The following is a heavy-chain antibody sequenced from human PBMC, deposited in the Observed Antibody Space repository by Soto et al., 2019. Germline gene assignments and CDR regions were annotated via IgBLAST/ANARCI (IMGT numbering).Heavy chain of an antibody. D-gene: IGHD3-22*01. J-gene: IGHJ4*02. Sequence: PGGSLRLSCAASGFTFSSYWMHWVRQAPGKGLVWVSRINSDGSSTSYADSVKGRFTISRDNAKNTLYLQMNSLRAEDTAVYYCARVSTYYYDSSGLDYWGQGTMVTVYS. CDR3: ARVSTYYYDSSGLDY. CDR2: INSDGSST. CDR1: GFTFSSYW. V-gene: IGHV3-74*01.